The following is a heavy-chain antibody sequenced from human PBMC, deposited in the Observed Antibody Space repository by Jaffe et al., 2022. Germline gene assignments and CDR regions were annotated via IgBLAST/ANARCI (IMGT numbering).Heavy chain of an antibody. CDR2: LNFLGSTT. CDR1: GFTFGNYW. J-gene: IGHJ4*02. V-gene: IGHV3-74*01. CDR3: ARGGSDAPMAYTG. Sequence: EVQLVESGGGLVQSGGSLRLSCAASGFTFGNYWMHWVRQAPGKGLVWVSRLNFLGSTTDYADSVKGRFTISRDNAKNTLYLQMNSLRAEDTALYYCARGGSDAPMAYTGWGQGTLVTVSS. D-gene: IGHD5-18*01.